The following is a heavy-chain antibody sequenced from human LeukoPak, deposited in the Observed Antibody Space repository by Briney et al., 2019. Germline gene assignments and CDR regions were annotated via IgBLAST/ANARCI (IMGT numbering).Heavy chain of an antibody. Sequence: SETLSLTCAVYGESMIGHYWTWIRQPPGKRLEWIGEIHHSGGTNSNPSLKNRLTMSIDMSKNQFSLKLKSVTAADTAVYYCARATASGSGKAYDPWAQGNLVPVSS. CDR2: IHHSGGT. J-gene: IGHJ5*02. CDR1: GESMIGHY. D-gene: IGHD3-10*01. V-gene: IGHV4-34*01. CDR3: ARATASGSGKAYDP.